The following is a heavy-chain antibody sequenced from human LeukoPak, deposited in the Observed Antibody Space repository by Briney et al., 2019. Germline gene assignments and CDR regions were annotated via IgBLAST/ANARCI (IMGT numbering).Heavy chain of an antibody. J-gene: IGHJ4*02. Sequence: KPGGSLRLSCAASGFTFSSYSMNWVRQAPGKGLEWVSSISSSSSYIYYADSVKGRFTISRDNAKNSLYLQMNSLIAEDTAVYYCARDVSGGSCFDYWGQGTLVTVSS. CDR3: ARDVSGGSCFDY. D-gene: IGHD2-15*01. V-gene: IGHV3-21*01. CDR2: ISSSSSYI. CDR1: GFTFSSYS.